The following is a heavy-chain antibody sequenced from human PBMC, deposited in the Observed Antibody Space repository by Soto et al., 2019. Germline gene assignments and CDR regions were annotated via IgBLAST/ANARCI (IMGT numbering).Heavy chain of an antibody. J-gene: IGHJ6*02. D-gene: IGHD1-26*01. V-gene: IGHV5-51*01. CDR1: GYSFTSYW. CDR2: IYPGDSDT. Sequence: SGESLKICCKGSGYSFTSYWIGWVRQMPGKGLEWMGIIYPGDSDTRYSPPFQGQVTISADKSIRTAYLQWSSLKASDTAMYYCARRLYSGSYYRYYYGMDVWGQGTTVTVSS. CDR3: ARRLYSGSYYRYYYGMDV.